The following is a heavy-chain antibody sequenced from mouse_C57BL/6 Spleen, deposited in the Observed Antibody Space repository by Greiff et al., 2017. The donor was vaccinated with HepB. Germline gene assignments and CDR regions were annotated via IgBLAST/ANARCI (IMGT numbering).Heavy chain of an antibody. CDR3: TRRGAYYSNYVFAY. CDR2: IDPETGGT. D-gene: IGHD2-5*01. Sequence: QVQLQQSGAELVRPGASVTLSCKASGYTFTDYGMHWVKQTPVHGLEWIGAIDPETGGTAYNQKFKGKAILTADKSSSTAYMELRSLTSEDSAVYYCTRRGAYYSNYVFAYWGQGTLVTVSA. V-gene: IGHV1-15*01. J-gene: IGHJ3*01. CDR1: GYTFTDYG.